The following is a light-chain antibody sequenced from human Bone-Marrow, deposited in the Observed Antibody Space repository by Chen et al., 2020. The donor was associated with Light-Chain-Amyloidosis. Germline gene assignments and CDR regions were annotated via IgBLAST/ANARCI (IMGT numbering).Light chain of an antibody. CDR3: SSYSSGSTFVI. Sequence: QSALTQPPSVSGSPGQSVTISCTGASSDVGSYNRVSWYQQPPGTVPKLLIYEVSNRPSGVPERFSASKSGNAASLTISGLQAEDEADYCGSSYSSGSTFVIFGGGTKLTVL. CDR2: EVS. CDR1: SSDVGSYNR. J-gene: IGLJ2*01. V-gene: IGLV2-18*02.